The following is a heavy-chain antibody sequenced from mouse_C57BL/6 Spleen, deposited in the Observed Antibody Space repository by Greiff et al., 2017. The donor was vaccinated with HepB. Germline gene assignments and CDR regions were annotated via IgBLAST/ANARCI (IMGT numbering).Heavy chain of an antibody. J-gene: IGHJ4*01. CDR2: FYPGSGSI. CDR1: GYTFTEYT. Sequence: VQLQQSGAELVKPGASVKLSCKASGYTFTEYTIHWVKQRSGQGLEWIGWFYPGSGSIKYNEKFKDKATLTADKSSSTVYMELSRLTSEDSAVYFCARHEETYDYDADYAMDYWGQGTSVTVSS. D-gene: IGHD2-4*01. V-gene: IGHV1-62-2*01. CDR3: ARHEETYDYDADYAMDY.